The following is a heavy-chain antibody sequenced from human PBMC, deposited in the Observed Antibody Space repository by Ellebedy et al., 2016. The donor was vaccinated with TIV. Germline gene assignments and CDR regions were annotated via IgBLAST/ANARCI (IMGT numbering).Heavy chain of an antibody. CDR3: AKELVSRDSLSLDY. CDR2: ISGGGDST. J-gene: IGHJ4*02. D-gene: IGHD3-9*01. V-gene: IGHV3-23*01. CDR1: GFTFSSHA. Sequence: GESLKISCAASGFTFSSHAMTWVRQAPGKGLEWVSAISGGGDSTYFADSVKGRFAISRDNSENTLFLQMHSLRGEDTAVYYCAKELVSRDSLSLDYWGQGVLVTVSS.